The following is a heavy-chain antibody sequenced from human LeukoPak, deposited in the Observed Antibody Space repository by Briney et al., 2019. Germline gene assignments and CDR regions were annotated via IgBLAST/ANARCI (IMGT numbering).Heavy chain of an antibody. D-gene: IGHD3-22*01. Sequence: PSETLSLTCTVSGGSISSYYWSWIRQPPGKGLEWIGYIYYSGSTNYNPSLKSRVTISVDTSKNQFSLKLSSVTAADTAVYYCAGGSDYYDSSGYPFDPGGQGTLGTVS. J-gene: IGHJ5*02. CDR3: AGGSDYYDSSGYPFDP. CDR1: GGSISSYY. CDR2: IYYSGST. V-gene: IGHV4-59*01.